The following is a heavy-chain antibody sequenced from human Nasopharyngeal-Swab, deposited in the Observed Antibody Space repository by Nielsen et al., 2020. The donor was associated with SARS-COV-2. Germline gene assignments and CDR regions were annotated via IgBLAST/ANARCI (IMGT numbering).Heavy chain of an antibody. CDR2: IHSDGST. CDR3: ARDGRGSSGYFDY. J-gene: IGHJ4*02. CDR1: GLTVSNNY. V-gene: IGHV3-53*01. D-gene: IGHD6-6*01. Sequence: GESLKISCAASGLTVSNNYISWVRQAPGKGLEWVSLIHSDGSTYYADSVKGRFTFSRDNSKNTLFLQMKSLRAEDTAVYYCARDGRGSSGYFDYWGQGTLVTVSP.